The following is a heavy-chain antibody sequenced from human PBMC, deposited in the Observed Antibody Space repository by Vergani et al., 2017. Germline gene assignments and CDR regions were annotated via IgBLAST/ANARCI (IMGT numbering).Heavy chain of an antibody. CDR3: AREINYDSIGYYRADYYGMDV. D-gene: IGHD3-22*01. CDR2: ISSSGSTI. CDR1: GFTFSSYE. J-gene: IGHJ6*02. V-gene: IGHV3-48*03. Sequence: EVQLVESGGGLVQPGGSLRLSCAASGFTFSSYEMNWVRQAPGKGLEWVSYISSSGSTIYYADSVKGRFTISRDNAKNSLYLQMNSLRAEDTAVYYCAREINYDSIGYYRADYYGMDVWGQGTTVTVSS.